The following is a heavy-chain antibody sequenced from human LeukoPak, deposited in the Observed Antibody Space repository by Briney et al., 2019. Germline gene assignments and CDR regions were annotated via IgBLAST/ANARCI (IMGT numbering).Heavy chain of an antibody. CDR1: GGSLSSYY. V-gene: IGHV4-59*01. Sequence: PSETLSLTCTVSGGSLSSYYWSWIRQPPGKGLEWIGYIYYSGSTNYNPSLKSRVTISVDTSKNQFSLKLSSVTAADTAVYYCARGAPWGYDFWSGYTNAFDIWGQGTMVTVSS. J-gene: IGHJ3*02. D-gene: IGHD3-3*01. CDR2: IYYSGST. CDR3: ARGAPWGYDFWSGYTNAFDI.